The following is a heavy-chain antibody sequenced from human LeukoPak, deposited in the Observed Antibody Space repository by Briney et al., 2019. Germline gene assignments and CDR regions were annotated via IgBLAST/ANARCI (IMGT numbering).Heavy chain of an antibody. Sequence: PGGSLRLSRAASGFTFRNYGMNWVRQAPGKGLEWVTIIWYDGSNKYYADSVKGRFIISRDNSKNTLYLQMNSLRAEDTAVYYCATVRGCGGDCYYLDYWGQGTLVTVSS. CDR1: GFTFRNYG. CDR2: IWYDGSNK. J-gene: IGHJ4*02. V-gene: IGHV3-33*01. CDR3: ATVRGCGGDCYYLDY. D-gene: IGHD2-21*02.